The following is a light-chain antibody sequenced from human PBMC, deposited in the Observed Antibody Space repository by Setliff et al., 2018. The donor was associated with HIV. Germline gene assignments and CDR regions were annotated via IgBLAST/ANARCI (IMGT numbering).Light chain of an antibody. CDR2: DVN. CDR3: CSYAGNYNYI. J-gene: IGLJ1*01. V-gene: IGLV2-11*01. CDR1: SSDVGRYDY. Sequence: QSVLTQPRSVSGFPGQSITISCTGASSDVGRYDYVSWYQQRPGRAPTLMIYDVNRRASGVPDRFSGSKSGYTASLTISGLQVDDEADYYCCSYAGNYNYIFGIGTKVTVL.